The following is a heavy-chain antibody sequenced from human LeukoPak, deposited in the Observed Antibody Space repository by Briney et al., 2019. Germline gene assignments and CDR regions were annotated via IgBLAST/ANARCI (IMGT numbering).Heavy chain of an antibody. CDR2: INSDGSST. Sequence: PGGSLRLSCAASGFTLSSDWMHWVRQAPGQGLVWVSRINSDGSSTSYADSVKGRFTISRDNAKYTLYLQMNSLRADDTAVYYCARGRGMGSHDYWGQGTLVTVSS. V-gene: IGHV3-74*01. D-gene: IGHD3-16*01. CDR1: GFTLSSDW. J-gene: IGHJ4*02. CDR3: ARGRGMGSHDY.